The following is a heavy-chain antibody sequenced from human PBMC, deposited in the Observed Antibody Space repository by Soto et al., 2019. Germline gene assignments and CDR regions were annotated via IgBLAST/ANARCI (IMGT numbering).Heavy chain of an antibody. CDR1: GASVSSSSYY. CDR2: ISYGGYT. CDR3: ARHRRETGTYAQPLDS. Sequence: SETLSLTCTVSGASVSSSSYYWTWVRQAPEKGLEWIGAISYGGYTYRNPSLRSRVTIFVDTSRSQFPLDLTSVTAADKAIYYCARHRRETGTYAQPLDSWGQGTLVTVSS. J-gene: IGHJ4*02. V-gene: IGHV4-39*01. D-gene: IGHD1-1*01.